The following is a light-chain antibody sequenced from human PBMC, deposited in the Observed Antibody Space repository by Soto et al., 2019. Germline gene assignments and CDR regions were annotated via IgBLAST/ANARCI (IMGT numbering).Light chain of an antibody. CDR2: AAS. V-gene: IGKV1-5*01. CDR1: QSISSW. CDR3: QHYNSYSEA. J-gene: IGKJ1*01. Sequence: DVQMTQSPSALSASVGDRFTSTCRASQSISSWLAWYQQKQGKAPKXXIYAASTLQSGVPSRFSGSGSGTEFNLTISSLQTDDFATYYCQHYNSYSEAFGQGTKVDIK.